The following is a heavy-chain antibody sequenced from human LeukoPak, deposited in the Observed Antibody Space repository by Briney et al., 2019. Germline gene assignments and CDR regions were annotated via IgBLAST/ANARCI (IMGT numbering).Heavy chain of an antibody. Sequence: GGSLRLSCAASGFTFSDSWMSWGRQAPGKGLEWVANMNQDGSAKGYVDSVKGRFTISRDNARNSLYLQMSSLSPEDTAVYYCATYTHWVAGDVWGQGTTVRVPS. J-gene: IGHJ6*01. V-gene: IGHV3-7*01. CDR2: MNQDGSAK. CDR1: GFTFSDSW. CDR3: ATYTHWVAGDV. D-gene: IGHD3-16*01.